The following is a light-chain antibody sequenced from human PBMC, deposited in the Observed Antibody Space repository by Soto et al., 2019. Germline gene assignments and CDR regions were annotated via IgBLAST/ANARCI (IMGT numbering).Light chain of an antibody. CDR3: QQYNNWVPIT. Sequence: EIVMTQSPATLSVSPGERATLSCRASQSVSSNLAWYQQKPGQAPRLLIYVASTRATGIPARFSGSGSGTEFTLTISSLQSEDFAVYYCQQYNNWVPITFGQGTRLEIK. V-gene: IGKV3-15*01. CDR2: VAS. CDR1: QSVSSN. J-gene: IGKJ5*01.